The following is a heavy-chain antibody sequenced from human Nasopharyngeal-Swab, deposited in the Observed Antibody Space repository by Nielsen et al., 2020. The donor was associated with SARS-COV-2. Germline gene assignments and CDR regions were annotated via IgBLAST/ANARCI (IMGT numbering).Heavy chain of an antibody. J-gene: IGHJ4*02. D-gene: IGHD1-26*01. CDR3: ARELPGTYSSFDY. CDR2: IFGRGNRP. Sequence: SETLSLTCSVSGVSVTSGDVFWSWVRQPAGKALQYIGRIFGRGNRPDFNPALKSRGTISIDTSKNQISLNLTSVTAADTAIYFCARELPGTYSSFDYWGQGILVTVSS. CDR1: GVSVTSGDVF. V-gene: IGHV4-61*02.